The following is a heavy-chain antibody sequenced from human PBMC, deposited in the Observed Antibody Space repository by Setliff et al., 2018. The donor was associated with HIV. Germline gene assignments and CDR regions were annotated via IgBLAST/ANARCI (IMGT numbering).Heavy chain of an antibody. D-gene: IGHD3-22*01. CDR3: ARAPANYHDSSGFYFGGDYYFDF. CDR1: GGSISSGGYY. CDR2: IYYSGTT. V-gene: IGHV4-31*03. J-gene: IGHJ4*02. Sequence: KPSETLSLTCTVSGGSISSGGYYWTWIRQHPGKGLEWIGYIYYSGTTYYSPSLKSRVTISVDTSKNQFSLKLTSVTAADTAVYYCARAPANYHDSSGFYFGGDYYFDFWGQGILVTVSS.